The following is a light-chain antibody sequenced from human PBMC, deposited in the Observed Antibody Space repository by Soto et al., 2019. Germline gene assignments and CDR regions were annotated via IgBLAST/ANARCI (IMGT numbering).Light chain of an antibody. CDR3: QHYNSYPWT. CDR2: QAT. J-gene: IGKJ1*01. CDR1: QSIRSW. V-gene: IGKV1-5*03. Sequence: DIQMTQSPSTLSASVGDRVTITCRASQSIRSWLAWYQQKPGKAPNLLIYQATNLKSGVPSRFSGSGSGTEYTLTISSLQPDDFATYYCQHYNSYPWTFGQATKVEIK.